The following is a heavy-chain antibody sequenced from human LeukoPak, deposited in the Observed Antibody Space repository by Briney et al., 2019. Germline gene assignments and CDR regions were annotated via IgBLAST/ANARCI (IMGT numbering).Heavy chain of an antibody. CDR2: IYSGGST. CDR1: GFTVSSNY. Sequence: GGSLRLSCAASGFTVSSNYMSWVRQAPGKGLEWVSVIYSGGSTYYADSVKGRFTISRDNPKNTLYLQMNSLRAEDTAVYYCARDSSGSYSNYYYYYYMDVWGKGTTVTVSS. CDR3: ARDSSGSYSNYYYYYYMDV. D-gene: IGHD1-26*01. J-gene: IGHJ6*03. V-gene: IGHV3-53*01.